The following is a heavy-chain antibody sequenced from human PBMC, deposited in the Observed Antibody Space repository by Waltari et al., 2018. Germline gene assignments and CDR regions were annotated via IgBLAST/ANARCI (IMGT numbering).Heavy chain of an antibody. CDR2: IKQDGSGK. CDR1: GFTFSSYW. D-gene: IGHD6-13*01. CDR3: ARVGDSSPDPGAFDI. J-gene: IGHJ3*02. Sequence: EVQLVESGGGLVQPGGSLRLSCAASGFTFSSYWMSWVRQAPGKGLEWVANIKQDGSGKFYVDSVKGRFTISRDNAKNSLYLQMNSLRAEDTAVYYCARVGDSSPDPGAFDIWGQGTMVTVSS. V-gene: IGHV3-7*01.